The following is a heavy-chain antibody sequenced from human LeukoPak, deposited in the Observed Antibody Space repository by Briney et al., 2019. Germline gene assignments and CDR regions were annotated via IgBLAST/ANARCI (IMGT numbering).Heavy chain of an antibody. CDR2: IYYSGST. Sequence: KPSETLSLTCTVSGGSISSYYWSWIRQPPGKGLEWIGYIYYSGSTNYNPSLKSRVTISVDTSKNQFSLKLSSVTAADTAVYYCARQGGYDFWSGYYAHDAFDIWGQGTMVTVSS. D-gene: IGHD3-3*01. J-gene: IGHJ3*02. V-gene: IGHV4-59*08. CDR3: ARQGGYDFWSGYYAHDAFDI. CDR1: GGSISSYY.